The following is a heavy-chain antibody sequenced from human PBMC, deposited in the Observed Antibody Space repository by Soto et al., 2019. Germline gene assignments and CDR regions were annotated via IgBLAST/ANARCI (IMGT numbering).Heavy chain of an antibody. V-gene: IGHV3-23*01. CDR2: ISGGGETT. CDR1: GFTFSSYA. Sequence: EVQLLESGGGLVQPGGSLRLSCAASGFTFSSYAMWWVRQAPGKGLECVSAISGGGETTYYADSVKGRFTISRDNSKNTLYLKMHSLRAEDTAVYYCAFNSGSGSYYFDYWGQGTLVTVSS. CDR3: AFNSGSGSYYFDY. D-gene: IGHD3-10*01. J-gene: IGHJ4*02.